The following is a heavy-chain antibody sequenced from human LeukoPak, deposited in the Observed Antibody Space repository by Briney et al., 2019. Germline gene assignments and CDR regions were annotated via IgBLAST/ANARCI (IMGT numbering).Heavy chain of an antibody. J-gene: IGHJ4*02. CDR3: ASYDYGDRIDY. D-gene: IGHD4-17*01. V-gene: IGHV4-61*02. CDR1: GGSISSGSYY. Sequence: SETLSLTCTVSGGSISSGSYYWSWIRQPAGKGLEWIGRIYTSGSTNYYPSLKSRVTISVDTSKNQFSLKLSSVTAADTAVYYCASYDYGDRIDYWGQGTLVTVSS. CDR2: IYTSGST.